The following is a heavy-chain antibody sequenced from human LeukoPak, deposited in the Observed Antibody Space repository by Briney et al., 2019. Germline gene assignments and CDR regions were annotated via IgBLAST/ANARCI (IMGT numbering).Heavy chain of an antibody. J-gene: IGHJ6*03. D-gene: IGHD6-6*01. V-gene: IGHV4-34*01. CDR3: ARRPARYYYYYYMDV. CDR1: GGSFSGYY. CDR2: INHSGST. Sequence: SETLSLTCAVYGGSFSGYYWSWIRQPPGKGLEWIGDINHSGSTNYNPSLKSRVTISVDTSKNQFSLKLSSVTAADTAVYYCARRPARYYYYYYMDVWGKGTTVTVSS.